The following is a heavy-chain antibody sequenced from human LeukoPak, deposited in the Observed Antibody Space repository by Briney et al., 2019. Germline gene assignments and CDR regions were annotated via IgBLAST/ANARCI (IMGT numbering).Heavy chain of an antibody. CDR3: ARGGFRSYMDV. D-gene: IGHD1-14*01. CDR2: IYHSGST. J-gene: IGHJ6*03. CDR1: GYSISSGYY. Sequence: PSETLSLTCTVSGYSISSGYYWGWIRQPPGKGLEWIGSIYHSGSTYYNPSLKSRVTISVDTSKNQFSLKLSSVTAADTAVYYCARGGFRSYMDVWGKGTTVTVSS. V-gene: IGHV4-38-2*02.